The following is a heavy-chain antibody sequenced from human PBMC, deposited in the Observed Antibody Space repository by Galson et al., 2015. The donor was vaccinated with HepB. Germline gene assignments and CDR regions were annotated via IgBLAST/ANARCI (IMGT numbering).Heavy chain of an antibody. CDR3: VSQEIVVVPVDIGSLLDY. D-gene: IGHD2-2*01. Sequence: SLRLSCAASGFTFSSSWMHWVCQAPEKGQEWVADIKCDGSEKYYVDSVKGRLTISRDNAKNSLYLQVNSLRAADVSAYYSVSQEIVVVPVDIGSLLDYWGQGTLVTVSS. J-gene: IGHJ4*02. CDR2: IKCDGSEK. V-gene: IGHV3-52*02. CDR1: GFTFSSSW.